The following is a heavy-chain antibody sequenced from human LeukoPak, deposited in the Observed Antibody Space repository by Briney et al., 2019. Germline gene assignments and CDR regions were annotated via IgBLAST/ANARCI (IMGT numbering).Heavy chain of an antibody. CDR1: GGSISSYY. D-gene: IGHD5-18*01. J-gene: IGHJ5*02. Sequence: SETLSLTCTVSGGSISSYYWSWIRQPPGKGLEWIGYIYYSGSTNYNPSLKSRVTISVDTSKSQFSLKLSSVTAADTAVYYCARRGYSFWFDPWGQGTLVTVSS. CDR2: IYYSGST. CDR3: ARRGYSFWFDP. V-gene: IGHV4-59*12.